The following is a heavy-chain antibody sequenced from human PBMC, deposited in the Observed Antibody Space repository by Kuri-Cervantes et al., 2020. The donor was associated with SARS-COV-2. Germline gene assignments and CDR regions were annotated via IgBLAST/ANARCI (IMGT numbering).Heavy chain of an antibody. D-gene: IGHD6-13*01. V-gene: IGHV3-30-3*01. CDR3: ARDYSSSWYKTFDY. Sequence: GGSLRLSCAASGFTFSSYAMHWVRQAPGKGLEWVAVISYAGSNKYYADSVKGRFTISRDNSKNTLYLQMNSLRAEDTAVYYCARDYSSSWYKTFDYWGQGTLVTVSS. CDR2: ISYAGSNK. CDR1: GFTFSSYA. J-gene: IGHJ4*02.